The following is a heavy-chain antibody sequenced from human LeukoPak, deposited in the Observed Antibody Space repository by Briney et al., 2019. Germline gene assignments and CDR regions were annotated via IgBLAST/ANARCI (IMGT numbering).Heavy chain of an antibody. J-gene: IGHJ4*02. CDR2: MYTSGST. CDR3: ARDYERSGSYSHY. D-gene: IGHD1-26*01. V-gene: IGHV4-61*02. Sequence: SETLSLTCTVSGGSISSGSYYWSWIRQPAGQGLEYIGRMYTSGSTNYSPSLKSRVTISVDTSKNQFSLKLSSVTAADTAVYYCARDYERSGSYSHYWGQGTLVTVSS. CDR1: GGSISSGSYY.